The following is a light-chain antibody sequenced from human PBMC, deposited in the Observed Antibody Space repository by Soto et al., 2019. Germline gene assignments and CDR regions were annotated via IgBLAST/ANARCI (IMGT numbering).Light chain of an antibody. CDR2: LGS. CDR3: MQALQTPYT. J-gene: IGKJ2*01. Sequence: DIVMTQSPLSLPVTPGEPASISCRSSQSLLHSNGYNYLDWYLQKPGQSPQLLIYLGSNRASGVXDXXSGRGSGADFTLKISRVEAEDVWVYYCMQALQTPYTFGQGTKLEIK. V-gene: IGKV2-28*01. CDR1: QSLLHSNGYNY.